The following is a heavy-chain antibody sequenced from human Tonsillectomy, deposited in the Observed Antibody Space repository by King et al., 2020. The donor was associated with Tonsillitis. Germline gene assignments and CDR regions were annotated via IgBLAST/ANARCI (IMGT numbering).Heavy chain of an antibody. D-gene: IGHD6-13*01. V-gene: IGHV3-9*01. Sequence: QLVQSGGGLVQPGRSLRLSCAASGFTFDDYAMHWVRQAPGKGLEWVSGISWNSGIIGYADSVKGRFTISRDNAKNSLYLQMNSLRAEDTALYYCAKVDSSSWYIPLGGMDVWGQGTTVTVSS. CDR1: GFTFDDYA. J-gene: IGHJ6*02. CDR2: ISWNSGII. CDR3: AKVDSSSWYIPLGGMDV.